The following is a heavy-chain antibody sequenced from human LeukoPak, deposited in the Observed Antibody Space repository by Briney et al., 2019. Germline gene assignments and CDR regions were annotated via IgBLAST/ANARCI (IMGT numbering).Heavy chain of an antibody. Sequence: SETLSLTCAVYGGSFSGYYWSWIRQAPGKGLEWIGSIYRSGSPYYNPSLKSRVTISTDTSKNQFSLKLNSVTAADTAVYYCASSITANMWFDPWGQGTLVTVSS. V-gene: IGHV4-34*01. CDR2: IYRSGSP. D-gene: IGHD5-12*01. CDR1: GGSFSGYY. CDR3: ASSITANMWFDP. J-gene: IGHJ5*02.